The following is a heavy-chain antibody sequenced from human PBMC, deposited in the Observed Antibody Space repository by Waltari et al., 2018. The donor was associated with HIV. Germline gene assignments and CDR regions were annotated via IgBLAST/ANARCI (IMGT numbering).Heavy chain of an antibody. V-gene: IGHV4-31*03. CDR1: ADSGGDN. J-gene: IGHJ5*01. Sequence: VQLRESGNGLVKTSQTLSLTCTGSADSGGDNWTWIRQHPVKGLEWIGYINNRGSTFYSPSLKSRLTMSIDSSKRQLALNLTSVTPADTAVYYCARVGKGAQLLYRNCFESWGQGTLVTVSS. CDR3: ARVGKGAQLLYRNCFES. D-gene: IGHD2-2*02. CDR2: INNRGST.